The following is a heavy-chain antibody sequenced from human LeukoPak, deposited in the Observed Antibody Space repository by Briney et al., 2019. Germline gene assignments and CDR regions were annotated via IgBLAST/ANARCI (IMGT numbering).Heavy chain of an antibody. J-gene: IGHJ5*02. CDR1: GYTFTSYD. CDR2: MNPNSGNT. V-gene: IGHV1-8*01. D-gene: IGHD5-18*01. CDR3: ARGGYSYGYVADNWFDP. Sequence: ASVTVSCKASGYTFTSYDINWVRQAAGQGPEWMGWMNPNSGNTGYAQKFQGRVTMTRNTSISTAYMELSSLRSEDTAVYYCARGGYSYGYVADNWFDPWGQGTLVTVSS.